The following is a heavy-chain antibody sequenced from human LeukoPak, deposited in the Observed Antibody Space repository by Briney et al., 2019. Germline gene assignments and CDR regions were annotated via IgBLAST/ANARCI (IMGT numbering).Heavy chain of an antibody. Sequence: SETLSLTCTVSDYSINSGYYWSWIRQHPGKGLEWIGYIHYSGGTYYNPSLKSRLTISVDTSKNQLSLKLSSVTAADTAVYYCARVNTVTSPFDYWGQGTLVTVSS. CDR2: IHYSGGT. D-gene: IGHD4-17*01. J-gene: IGHJ4*02. CDR3: ARVNTVTSPFDY. CDR1: DYSINSGYY. V-gene: IGHV4-31*03.